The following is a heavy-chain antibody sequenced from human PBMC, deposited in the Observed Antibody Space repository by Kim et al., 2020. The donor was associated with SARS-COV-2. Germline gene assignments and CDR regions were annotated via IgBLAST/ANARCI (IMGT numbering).Heavy chain of an antibody. J-gene: IGHJ4*01. CDR3: ARDYCSSTSCYSGGFDY. D-gene: IGHD2-2*01. CDR1: GFTFSSYA. V-gene: IGHV3-30-3*01. CDR2: ISYDGSNK. Sequence: GGSLRLSCAASGFTFSSYAMHWVRQAPGKGLEWVAVISYDGSNKYYADSVKGRFTISRDNSKNTLYLQMNSLRAEDTAVYYCARDYCSSTSCYSGGFDY.